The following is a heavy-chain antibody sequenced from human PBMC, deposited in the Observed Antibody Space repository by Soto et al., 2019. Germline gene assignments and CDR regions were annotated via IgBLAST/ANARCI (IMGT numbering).Heavy chain of an antibody. J-gene: IGHJ5*02. CDR3: ARESPNSSGWYGGGWFDP. CDR2: IIPIFGTA. D-gene: IGHD6-19*01. Sequence: VKVSCKASGGTFSSYAISWVRQASGQGLEWMGGIIPIFGTANYAQKFQGRVTITADESTSTAYMELSSLRSEDTAVYYCARESPNSSGWYGGGWFDPWGQGTLVTVSS. CDR1: GGTFSSYA. V-gene: IGHV1-69*01.